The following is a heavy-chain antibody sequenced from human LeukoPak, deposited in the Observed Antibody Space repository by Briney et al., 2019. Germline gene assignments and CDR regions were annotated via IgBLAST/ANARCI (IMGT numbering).Heavy chain of an antibody. CDR1: GASISNYY. Sequence: SETLSLICTVSGASISNYYWSWIRQPPGKGLECIGYVSYSGRANHNPSLKSRVTISADTSKNQFSLKLTSVTAADTAVYYCARHERGAENLDYWGQGTLVTVSS. CDR2: VSYSGRA. J-gene: IGHJ4*02. V-gene: IGHV4-59*08. CDR3: ARHERGAENLDY. D-gene: IGHD1-1*01.